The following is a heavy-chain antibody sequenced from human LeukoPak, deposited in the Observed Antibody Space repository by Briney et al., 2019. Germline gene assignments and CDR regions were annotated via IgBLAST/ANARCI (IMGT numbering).Heavy chain of an antibody. V-gene: IGHV4-34*01. J-gene: IGHJ4*02. CDR1: GGSFSGYY. Sequence: SETLSLTCAVYGGSFSGYYWSWIRQPPGKGLEWIGEINHSGSTNYNPSLKSRVTISVDTSKNQFSLKLSSVTAADTAVYYCARGDGGVGGPYIDGGQEPLVPVSS. CDR2: INHSGST. D-gene: IGHD3-16*01. CDR3: ARGDGGVGGPYID.